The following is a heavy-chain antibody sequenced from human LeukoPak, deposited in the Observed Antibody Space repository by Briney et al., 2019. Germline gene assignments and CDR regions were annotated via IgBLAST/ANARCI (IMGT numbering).Heavy chain of an antibody. CDR2: IYSGGNT. CDR1: GLTVSSNC. J-gene: IGHJ5*02. CDR3: ARSEMAITGWFDP. V-gene: IGHV3-53*01. D-gene: IGHD5-24*01. Sequence: GGSLRLSCAASGLTVSSNCMSWVRQAPGKGLEWVSFIYSGGNTYYADSVKGRFTISRDNSKNTVHLQMNSLRAEDTAVYYCARSEMAITGWFDPWGQGTLVTVSS.